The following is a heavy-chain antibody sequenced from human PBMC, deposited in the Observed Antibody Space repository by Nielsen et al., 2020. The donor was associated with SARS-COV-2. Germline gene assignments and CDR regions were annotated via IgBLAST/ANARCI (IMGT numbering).Heavy chain of an antibody. CDR2: IYYSGST. Sequence: SETLSLTCAVYGGSFSGYYWSWIRQPPGKGLEWIGYIYYSGSTNYNPSLKSRVTISVDTSKNQFSLKLSSVTAADTAVYYCARAYGGKHVWGQGTTVTVSS. V-gene: IGHV4-59*01. CDR3: ARAYGGKHV. CDR1: GGSFSGYY. D-gene: IGHD4-17*01. J-gene: IGHJ6*02.